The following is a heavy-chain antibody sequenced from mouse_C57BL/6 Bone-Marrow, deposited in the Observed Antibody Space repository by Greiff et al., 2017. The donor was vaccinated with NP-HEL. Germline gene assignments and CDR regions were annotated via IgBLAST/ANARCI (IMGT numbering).Heavy chain of an antibody. D-gene: IGHD2-4*01. V-gene: IGHV7-3*01. CDR2: IRNKASGYTT. J-gene: IGHJ4*01. CDR3: ARSIYYDYADDPFYAMDY. Sequence: EVQGVESGGGLVQPGGSLSLSCAASGFTFTDYYMNWVRQPPGKALAWLGFIRNKASGYTTEYSASVKGRFTISRDNSQSILYLQMNALRAEDSATYYCARSIYYDYADDPFYAMDYWGQGTSVTVSS. CDR1: GFTFTDYY.